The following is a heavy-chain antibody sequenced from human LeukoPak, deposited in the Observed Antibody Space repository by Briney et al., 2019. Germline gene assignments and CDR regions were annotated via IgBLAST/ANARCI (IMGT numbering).Heavy chain of an antibody. CDR3: AKTIQSIAAAGGDY. CDR2: ISGSGGST. Sequence: GGSLRLSCAASGFTFSSYGMSWVRQAPGKGLEWVSAISGSGGSTYYADSVKGRFTISRDNSKNTLYLQMNSLRAEDTAVYYCAKTIQSIAAAGGDYWGQGTLVTVSS. D-gene: IGHD6-13*01. V-gene: IGHV3-23*01. J-gene: IGHJ4*02. CDR1: GFTFSSYG.